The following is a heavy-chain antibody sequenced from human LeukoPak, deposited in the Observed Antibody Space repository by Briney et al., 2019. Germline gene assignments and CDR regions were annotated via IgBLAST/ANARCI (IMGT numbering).Heavy chain of an antibody. D-gene: IGHD3-22*01. Sequence: SETLSLTCAGQGGSFSGYYWSWIRQPPGKGLEWLGEINHSGSPNYNQSLKSRVTISLDTSKNHFSLRLSSVTAADTAVYYCARVTGYMIEDYFDYWGQGTLVTVSS. J-gene: IGHJ4*02. V-gene: IGHV4-34*01. CDR2: INHSGSP. CDR3: ARVTGYMIEDYFDY. CDR1: GGSFSGYY.